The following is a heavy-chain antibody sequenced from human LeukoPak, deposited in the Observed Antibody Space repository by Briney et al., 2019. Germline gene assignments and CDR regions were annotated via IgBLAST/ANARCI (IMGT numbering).Heavy chain of an antibody. J-gene: IGHJ3*02. V-gene: IGHV3-48*04. CDR1: GFTFSSYS. Sequence: RGSLRLSCAASGFTFSSYSMNWVRQAPGKGLEWVSYISSGSTTIYYADSVKGRFTISRDNANNSLYLHMNSLRADDTAVYHCARGRGAGRSAFDIWGQGTMVTVSS. CDR2: ISSGSTTI. CDR3: ARGRGAGRSAFDI. D-gene: IGHD1-14*01.